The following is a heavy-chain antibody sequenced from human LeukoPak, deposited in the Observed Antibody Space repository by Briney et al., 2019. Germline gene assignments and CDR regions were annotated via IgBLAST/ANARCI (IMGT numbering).Heavy chain of an antibody. CDR3: ARAERFCSSTSCYLRYFDY. Sequence: SETLSLTCTVSGGSISSYYWSWIRQPPGKGLEWIGEINHSGSTNYNPSLKSRVTISVDTSKNQFSLKLSSVTAADTAVYYCARAERFCSSTSCYLRYFDYWGQGTLVTVSS. J-gene: IGHJ4*02. CDR2: INHSGST. CDR1: GGSISSYY. V-gene: IGHV4-34*01. D-gene: IGHD2-2*01.